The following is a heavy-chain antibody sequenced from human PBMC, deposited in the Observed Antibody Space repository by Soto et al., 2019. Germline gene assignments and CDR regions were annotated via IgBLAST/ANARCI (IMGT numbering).Heavy chain of an antibody. CDR2: IYPGDSDT. V-gene: IGHV5-51*01. D-gene: IGHD6-6*01. CDR3: ARRGGHSSIAARRSDY. Sequence: EVQLVQSGAEVKKPGESLKISCKGAGYSFTSYWIGWVRQMPGKGLEWMGIIYPGDSDTRYSPSFQGQVTISADKSISTAYLQWSSLKASDTAMYYCARRGGHSSIAARRSDYWGQGTLVTVSS. J-gene: IGHJ4*02. CDR1: GYSFTSYW.